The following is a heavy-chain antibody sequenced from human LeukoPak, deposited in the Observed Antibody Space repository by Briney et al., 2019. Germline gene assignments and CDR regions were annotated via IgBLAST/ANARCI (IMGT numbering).Heavy chain of an antibody. Sequence: SETLSLTCSVSGGSIGSYYWSWIRQPAGKGLEWIGRIYTSGSTNYNPSLKSRVTMSVDTSKDQISLNLSSVTAADTAVYYCARERGAGPFDYWGQGTLVTVSS. D-gene: IGHD6-19*01. V-gene: IGHV4-4*07. CDR3: ARERGAGPFDY. CDR1: GGSIGSYY. CDR2: IYTSGST. J-gene: IGHJ4*02.